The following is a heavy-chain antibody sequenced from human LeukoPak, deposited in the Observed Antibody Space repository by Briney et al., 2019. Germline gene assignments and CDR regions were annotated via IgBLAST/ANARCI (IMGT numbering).Heavy chain of an antibody. V-gene: IGHV1-58*01. D-gene: IGHD3-22*01. CDR3: AASSDYYDSSGYSYYFDY. Sequence: TSVKVSCKASGFTFTSSAVQWVRLARGQRLEWIGWIVVGSGNTNYAQKFQERVTITRDMSTSTAYMELSSLRSEDTAVYYCAASSDYYDSSGYSYYFDYWGQGTLVTVSS. J-gene: IGHJ4*02. CDR1: GFTFTSSA. CDR2: IVVGSGNT.